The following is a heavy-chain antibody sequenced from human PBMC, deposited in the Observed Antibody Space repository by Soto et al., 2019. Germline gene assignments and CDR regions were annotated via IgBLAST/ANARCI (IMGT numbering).Heavy chain of an antibody. CDR3: AHRHELGSFDI. CDR1: GFSLSTRAVG. CDR2: IYWNDDK. Sequence: QLTLKESGPPLVKPTQTLTLTCTCSGFSLSTRAVGVGWLRQPPGKALEWLALIYWNDDKRYSPSLKNRLTITKDTSKNHGVLTMTNMDPVDTATYYCAHRHELGSFDIWGQGTKVTVSS. J-gene: IGHJ3*02. D-gene: IGHD1-26*01. V-gene: IGHV2-5*01.